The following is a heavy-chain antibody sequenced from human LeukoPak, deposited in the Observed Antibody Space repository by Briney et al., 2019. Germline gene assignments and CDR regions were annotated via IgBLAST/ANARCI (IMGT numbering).Heavy chain of an antibody. CDR2: IIPIFGTA. D-gene: IGHD3-16*02. Sequence: ASVKVSCKASGGTFSSYSISWVRQAPGQGLEWMGGIIPIFGTANYAQKFQGRVTITTDESTSTAYMELCSLRSEDTAVYYCARELVDDYVWGSYRTQLDYWGQGTLVTVSS. CDR1: GGTFSSYS. J-gene: IGHJ4*02. V-gene: IGHV1-69*05. CDR3: ARELVDDYVWGSYRTQLDY.